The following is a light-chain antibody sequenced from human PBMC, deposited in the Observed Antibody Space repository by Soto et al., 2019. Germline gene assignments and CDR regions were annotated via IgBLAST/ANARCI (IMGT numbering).Light chain of an antibody. CDR3: QQYSTYPIT. V-gene: IGKV1-5*03. J-gene: IGKJ5*01. CDR1: QSVTTW. CDR2: KAS. Sequence: DIQMTQSPSTLSASVGDRVTITLRASQSVTTWLAWYQQKPGKAPKILIYKASNLESGLPSRFTGSGSGTECTLTISRLQSDDFYTYYCQQYSTYPITFGQGTRLEIK.